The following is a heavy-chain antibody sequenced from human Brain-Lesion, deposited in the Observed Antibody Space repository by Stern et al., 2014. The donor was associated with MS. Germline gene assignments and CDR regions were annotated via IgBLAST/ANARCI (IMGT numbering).Heavy chain of an antibody. D-gene: IGHD3-22*01. CDR2: IDYSGST. CDR3: AREISMIVVGQSHWYFDL. CDR1: GDSISSYH. V-gene: IGHV4-59*01. J-gene: IGHJ2*01. Sequence: VQLVESGPGLVKPSETLSLTCTVSGDSISSYHWNWIRQSPGKGLEWIGNIDYSGSTNYNPSLRSRVTISVDTSKNRFSLKMSSVTAADTAVYYCAREISMIVVGQSHWYFDLWGRGTLVTVSS.